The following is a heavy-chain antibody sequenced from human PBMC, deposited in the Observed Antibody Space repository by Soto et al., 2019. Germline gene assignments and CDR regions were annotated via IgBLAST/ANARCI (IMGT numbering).Heavy chain of an antibody. D-gene: IGHD3-9*01. CDR2: IRGRGATT. J-gene: IGHJ4*02. V-gene: IGHV3-23*01. CDR1: DFTLSSYG. CDR3: AKDGNDDVFAGYYYY. Sequence: EVQLLESGGGLVQPGGSLRLSCAASDFTLSSYGMTWVRQPPGKGLEWVSTIRGRGATTYYADSVKGRFTISRDDSKNTLYLQMNSLRVDDTAVYFCAKDGNDDVFAGYYYYWGQGTRVTVSS.